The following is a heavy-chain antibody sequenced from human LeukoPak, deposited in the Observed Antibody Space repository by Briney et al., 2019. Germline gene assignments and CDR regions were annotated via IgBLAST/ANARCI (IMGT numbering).Heavy chain of an antibody. Sequence: PGWSLRLSCAASGFTFSSYSMNWVRQAPGKGLVRVSYISSSSSTIYYADSVKGRFTISRDNAKNSLYLQMNSLRAEDTAVYYCARETADWFDPWGQGTLVTVSS. CDR2: ISSSSSTI. CDR1: GFTFSSYS. J-gene: IGHJ5*02. CDR3: ARETADWFDP. D-gene: IGHD2-21*02. V-gene: IGHV3-48*04.